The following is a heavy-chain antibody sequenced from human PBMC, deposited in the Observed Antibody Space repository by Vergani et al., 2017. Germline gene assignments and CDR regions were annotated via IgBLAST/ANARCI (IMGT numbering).Heavy chain of an antibody. D-gene: IGHD2-2*01. Sequence: EVQLVESGGGLVKPGGSLRLSCAASGFTFSSYSMNWVRQAPGKGLEWVSSISSSSSYIYYADSVKGRFTISRDNAKNSLYLQMNSLRAGDTAVYYCARAYLGYCSSTSCYEDYYYYMDVGGKGTTVTGSS. J-gene: IGHJ6*03. CDR2: ISSSSSYI. CDR1: GFTFSSYS. CDR3: ARAYLGYCSSTSCYEDYYYYMDV. V-gene: IGHV3-21*01.